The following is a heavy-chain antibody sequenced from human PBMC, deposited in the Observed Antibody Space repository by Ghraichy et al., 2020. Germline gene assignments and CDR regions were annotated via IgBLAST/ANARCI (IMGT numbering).Heavy chain of an antibody. Sequence: SETLSLTCTVSGGSISSYYWSWIRQPPGKGLEWIGYIYYSGSTDYNPSLKSRVTISVDTSKSQFSLKLNSVTAADTAMYYCAVYTGSSSFYYGMDVWGQGTTVTVSS. V-gene: IGHV4-59*01. D-gene: IGHD6-13*01. CDR3: AVYTGSSSFYYGMDV. CDR2: IYYSGST. CDR1: GGSISSYY. J-gene: IGHJ6*02.